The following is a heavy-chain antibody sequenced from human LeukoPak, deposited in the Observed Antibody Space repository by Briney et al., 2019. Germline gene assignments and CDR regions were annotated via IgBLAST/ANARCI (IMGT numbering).Heavy chain of an antibody. V-gene: IGHV3-7*01. Sequence: SGGSLRLSCSASGFTFSSYWMSWVRQAPGKGLEWVANIKQDGSEKYYVDSVKGRFTISRDNAKNSLSLQMTSLRAEDTAVYYCARMDIGLVRDWGQGTLVTVSS. CDR1: GFTFSSYW. CDR2: IKQDGSEK. J-gene: IGHJ4*02. D-gene: IGHD3-10*01. CDR3: ARMDIGLVRD.